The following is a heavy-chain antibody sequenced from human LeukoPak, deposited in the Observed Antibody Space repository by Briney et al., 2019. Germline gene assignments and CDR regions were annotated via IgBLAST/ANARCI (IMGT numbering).Heavy chain of an antibody. V-gene: IGHV4-39*01. J-gene: IGHJ4*02. CDR2: IYNYGTT. D-gene: IGHD1-7*01. Sequence: SETLSLTCTVSGGSISSSSYYWDWIRQPPGKGLEWIGSIYNYGTTYYNPSLKSRVTISVDTSKNQFSLKLGSVTAADTAVYYCARPASISNWHYYFDNWGQGTLVTVSS. CDR1: GGSISSSSYY. CDR3: ARPASISNWHYYFDN.